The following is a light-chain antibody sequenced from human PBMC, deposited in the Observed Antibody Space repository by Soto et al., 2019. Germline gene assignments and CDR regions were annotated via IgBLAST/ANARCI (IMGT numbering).Light chain of an antibody. CDR1: SSNIGSNY. CDR3: ASGDATLSGWV. Sequence: QSVLTQPPSASGTPGQWLIISCSGSSSNIGSNYVYWYRLLPGTAPNLVMFSDVTRPPWVPDRFSGSQSGTSASLAISVLRPEDEADYFCASGDATLSGWVFGGGTKLTVL. CDR2: SDV. V-gene: IGLV1-47*02. J-gene: IGLJ3*02.